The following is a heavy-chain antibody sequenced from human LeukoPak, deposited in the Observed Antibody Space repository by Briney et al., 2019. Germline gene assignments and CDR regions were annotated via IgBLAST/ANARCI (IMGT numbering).Heavy chain of an antibody. Sequence: SETLSLTCGVSGGSIDVTNYWSWVRQAPGKGLEWIGEISHDQTTNYNPSLRSRVAMSLDRANNQFSLSLTSVTAADTAVYYCTREDRPFCTFAYWGQGVLVIVS. D-gene: IGHD3-3*02. V-gene: IGHV4-4*02. CDR2: ISHDQTT. CDR3: TREDRPFCTFAY. J-gene: IGHJ4*02. CDR1: GGSIDVTNY.